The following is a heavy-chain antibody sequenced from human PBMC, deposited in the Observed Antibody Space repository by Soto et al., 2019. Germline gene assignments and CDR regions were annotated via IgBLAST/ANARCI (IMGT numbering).Heavy chain of an antibody. CDR2: ISGSGGST. D-gene: IGHD6-13*01. J-gene: IGHJ4*02. V-gene: IGHV3-23*01. CDR1: GFTFSSYA. Sequence: GGSLRLSCAASGFTFSSYAMSWVRQAPGKGLEWVSAISGSGGSTYYADSVKGRFTISRDNSKNTLYLQMNSLRAEDTAVYYCANPPVYSSSSWYFRYWGQGTLVTV. CDR3: ANPPVYSSSSWYFRY.